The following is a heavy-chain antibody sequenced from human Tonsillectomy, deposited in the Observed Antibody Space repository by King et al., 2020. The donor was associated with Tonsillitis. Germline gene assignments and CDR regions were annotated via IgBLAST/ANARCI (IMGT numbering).Heavy chain of an antibody. J-gene: IGHJ3*02. Sequence: VQLVESGGGLVKPGGSLRLSCAASGFTFSNALLSWVRQAPGKGLEWVGRIKNKTDDGTTDNAAPVKGRFTISRDDSKNTQYLQMNSLKSEDTAVYYCSTKVGPGAHRLGDGFNIWGQGTMVTVSS. CDR2: IKNKTDDGTT. CDR3: STKVGPGAHRLGDGFNI. D-gene: IGHD2-2*01. CDR1: GFTFSNAL. V-gene: IGHV3-15*05.